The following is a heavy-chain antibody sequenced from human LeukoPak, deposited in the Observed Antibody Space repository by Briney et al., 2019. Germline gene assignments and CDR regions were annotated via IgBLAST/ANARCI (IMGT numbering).Heavy chain of an antibody. J-gene: IGHJ4*02. CDR1: GFTFSIYA. CDR2: ISSNGDIT. Sequence: GSLRLSCAASGFTFSIYAMYWVRQAPGKGLEYVSAISSNGDITYYANSVKGRFTISRDNSKNTLYLQMGSLRAEDMAVYYCARDLYDSSGYYYLADYWGQGTLVTVSS. CDR3: ARDLYDSSGYYYLADY. V-gene: IGHV3-64*01. D-gene: IGHD3-22*01.